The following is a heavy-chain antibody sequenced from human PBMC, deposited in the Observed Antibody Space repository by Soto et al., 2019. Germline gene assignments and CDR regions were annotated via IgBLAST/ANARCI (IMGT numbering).Heavy chain of an antibody. D-gene: IGHD3-10*01. J-gene: IGHJ4*02. CDR2: ISTYNGKI. V-gene: IGHV1-18*01. CDR1: GYTFTSYG. Sequence: QVQLVQSGAEVKEPGASVKVSCKASGYTFTSYGITWVRRAPGQGLEWMGWISTYNGKINYAQELQGRVTVTTDTSTSTAYMELGSLRSDDTAVYYCARDRTSGFDYWGQGTLVTVSS. CDR3: ARDRTSGFDY.